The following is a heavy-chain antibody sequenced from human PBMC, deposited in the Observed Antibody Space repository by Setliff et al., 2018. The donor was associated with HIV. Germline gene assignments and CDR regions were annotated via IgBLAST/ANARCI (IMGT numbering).Heavy chain of an antibody. CDR2: IYYSGST. CDR3: ARRYYDSSGYYYPFDY. CDR1: GGSISSSGYF. Sequence: SLTCTVSGGSISSSGYFWGWIRQPPGKGLEWIGSIYYSGSTYYNPSLKSRVTISVDTSENQFSLKLSSVTAADTAVYYCARRYYDSSGYYYPFDYWGQGTLVTVSS. D-gene: IGHD3-22*01. J-gene: IGHJ4*02. V-gene: IGHV4-39*01.